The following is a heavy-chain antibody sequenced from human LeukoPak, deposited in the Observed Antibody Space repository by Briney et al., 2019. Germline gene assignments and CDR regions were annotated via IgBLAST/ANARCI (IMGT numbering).Heavy chain of an antibody. V-gene: IGHV4-59*01. J-gene: IGHJ5*02. CDR3: ARVGAVAAAPLDP. CDR1: GGSIGSYY. CDR2: IYYSGST. D-gene: IGHD6-13*01. Sequence: PSETLSLTCTVSGGSIGSYYWSWIRQPPGKGLEWIGYIYYSGSTNYNPSLKSRVTISVDTSKNQFSLKLSSVTAADTAVYYCARVGAVAAAPLDPWGQGTLVTVSS.